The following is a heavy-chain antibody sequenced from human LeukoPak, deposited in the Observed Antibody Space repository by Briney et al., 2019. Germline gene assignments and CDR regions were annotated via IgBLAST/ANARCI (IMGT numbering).Heavy chain of an antibody. CDR2: INRDSGDT. CDR1: GYTFTGYY. D-gene: IGHD2-15*01. J-gene: IGHJ4*02. V-gene: IGHV1-2*02. Sequence: ASDPVSCKASGYTFTGYYMNWVRQAPGQGLEWMGWINRDSGDTNYSHKCRGRVTMTRDTSICTVYMELSRLRSDDTAVYYCARRVDGYFDYWGQGTLVTVSS. CDR3: ARRVDGYFDY.